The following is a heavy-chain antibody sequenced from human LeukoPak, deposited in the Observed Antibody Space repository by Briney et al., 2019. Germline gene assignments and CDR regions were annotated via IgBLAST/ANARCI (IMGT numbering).Heavy chain of an antibody. CDR3: ARDGLTTVVIGYYYYMDV. J-gene: IGHJ6*03. Sequence: GGSLRLSCAASGFTFSSYWMSWVRQAPGKGLEWVANIKQDGSEKYYVDSVKGRFTISRDNAKNSLYLQMNSLRAEDTAVYYCARDGLTTVVIGYYYYMDVWGKGTTVTVSS. CDR2: IKQDGSEK. D-gene: IGHD4-23*01. V-gene: IGHV3-7*01. CDR1: GFTFSSYW.